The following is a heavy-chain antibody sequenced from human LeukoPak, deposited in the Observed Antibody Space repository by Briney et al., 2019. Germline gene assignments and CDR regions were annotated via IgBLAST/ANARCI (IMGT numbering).Heavy chain of an antibody. CDR1: GGSLSSSSYY. Sequence: PSETLSLTCTVSGGSLSSSSYYWGWIRQPPGKGLEWIGSIYYSGSTNYNPSLKSRVTISVDTSKNQFSLKLSSVTAADTAVYHCARETAVEATKNWFDPWGQGTLVTVSS. CDR2: IYYSGST. J-gene: IGHJ5*02. CDR3: ARETAVEATKNWFDP. V-gene: IGHV4-39*07. D-gene: IGHD1-26*01.